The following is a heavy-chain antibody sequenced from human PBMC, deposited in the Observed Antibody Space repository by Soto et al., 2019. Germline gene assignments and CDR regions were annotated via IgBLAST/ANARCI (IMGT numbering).Heavy chain of an antibody. CDR1: GGSFSGYY. J-gene: IGHJ5*02. Sequence: SETLSLTCAVYGGSFSGYYWTWVRQPPGKGLEWIGEINHSGSTNYTPSLKSRVTISVDTSKNQFSLNLSSVTAADTAVYYCARAKAPLYSSSWYWFDPWGQGTLVTVS. V-gene: IGHV4-34*01. CDR2: INHSGST. CDR3: ARAKAPLYSSSWYWFDP. D-gene: IGHD6-13*01.